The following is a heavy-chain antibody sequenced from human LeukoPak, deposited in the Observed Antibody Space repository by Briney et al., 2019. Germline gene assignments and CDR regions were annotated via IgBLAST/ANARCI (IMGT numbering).Heavy chain of an antibody. V-gene: IGHV3-23*01. CDR2: ISGSGGDT. CDR1: GFTFSNYA. D-gene: IGHD2-15*01. J-gene: IGHJ4*02. CDR3: ARQIGYCSGGSCYFDN. Sequence: RGSLRLSCTASGFTFSNYAMSWVRQAPGTGLQWVSAISGSGGDTYHADSVKGRFTISRDKSKNTVVLQMNSLRVDDMGVYYCARQIGYCSGGSCYFDNWGQGTLVTVSS.